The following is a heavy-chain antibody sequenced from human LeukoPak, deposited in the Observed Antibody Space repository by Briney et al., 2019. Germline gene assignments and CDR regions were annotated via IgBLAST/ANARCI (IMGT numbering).Heavy chain of an antibody. J-gene: IGHJ4*02. D-gene: IGHD4-23*01. CDR3: ARGGKATVVTM. CDR2: TYSSGST. V-gene: IGHV4-4*07. Sequence: PSETLSLTCTVSGGSINNWSWIRQPAGKGLEWIGRTYSSGSTNYNPSLKSRVSMSVDTSKNQFSLKLTSVTAADTAVYYCARGGKATVVTMWGQGILVTVSS. CDR1: GGSINN.